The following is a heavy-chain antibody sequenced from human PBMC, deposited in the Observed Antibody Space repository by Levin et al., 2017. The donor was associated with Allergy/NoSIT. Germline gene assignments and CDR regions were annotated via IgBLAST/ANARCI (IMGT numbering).Heavy chain of an antibody. CDR1: GGSISSGGYS. CDR3: ARGYCSGGSCYSRFDP. D-gene: IGHD2-15*01. Sequence: SETLSLTCAVSGGSISSGGYSWSWIRQPPGKGLEWIGYIYHSGSTYYNPSLKSRVTISVDRSKNQFSLKLSSVTAADTAVYYCARGYCSGGSCYSRFDPWGQGTLVTVSS. CDR2: IYHSGST. J-gene: IGHJ5*02. V-gene: IGHV4-30-2*01.